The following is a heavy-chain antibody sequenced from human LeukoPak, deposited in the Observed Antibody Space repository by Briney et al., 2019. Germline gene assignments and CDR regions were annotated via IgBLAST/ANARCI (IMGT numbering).Heavy chain of an antibody. D-gene: IGHD6-13*01. V-gene: IGHV3-21*01. Sequence: PGGSLRLSCAASGFTFSNAWMSWVRQAPGKGLEWVSSISTSSSYIYYADSVKGRFTISRDNAKNSLYLQMNSLRAEDTAVYYCARDIAAAGFDAFDIWGQGTMVTVSS. J-gene: IGHJ3*02. CDR3: ARDIAAAGFDAFDI. CDR2: ISTSSSYI. CDR1: GFTFSNAW.